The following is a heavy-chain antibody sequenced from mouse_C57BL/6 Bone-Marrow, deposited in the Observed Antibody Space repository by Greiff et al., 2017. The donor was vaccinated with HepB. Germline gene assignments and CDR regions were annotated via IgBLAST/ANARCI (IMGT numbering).Heavy chain of an antibody. CDR1: GYTFTDYY. CDR3: ARGGY. V-gene: IGHV1-26*01. J-gene: IGHJ2*01. D-gene: IGHD1-1*02. CDR2: INPNNGGT. Sequence: EVQLQQSGPELVKPGASVKISCKASGYTFTDYYMNWVKQSHGKSLEWIGDINPNNGGTSYNQKFKGKATLTVDKSSSTSYMELRSLTSEDSAVYYCARGGYWGQGTTLTVSS.